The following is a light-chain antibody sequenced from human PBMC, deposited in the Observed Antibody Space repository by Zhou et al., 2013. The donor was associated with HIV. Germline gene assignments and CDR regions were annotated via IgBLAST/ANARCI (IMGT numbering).Light chain of an antibody. Sequence: IQMTQSPSTLSASVGDRVTITCRASQSISSWVAWYQQKPGKVPKLLIYKASSLESGVPSRFSGSGSGTDFTLTISSLQPGDFATYYCQQYDSYPRTFGPGTTVDIK. J-gene: IGKJ1*01. CDR1: QSISSW. V-gene: IGKV1-5*03. CDR3: QQYDSYPRT. CDR2: KAS.